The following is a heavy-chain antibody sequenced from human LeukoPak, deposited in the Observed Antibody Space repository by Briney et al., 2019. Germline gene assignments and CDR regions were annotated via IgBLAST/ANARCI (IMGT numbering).Heavy chain of an antibody. D-gene: IGHD3-22*01. V-gene: IGHV1-69*05. J-gene: IGHJ5*02. Sequence: GASVKVSCKASGGTFSSYAISWVRQAPGQGLEWMGRIIPIFGTANYAQKFQGRVTITTDESTSTACMELSSLRSEDTAVYYCAREEYYYDSSGYYPNWFDPWGQGTLVTVSS. CDR1: GGTFSSYA. CDR2: IIPIFGTA. CDR3: AREEYYYDSSGYYPNWFDP.